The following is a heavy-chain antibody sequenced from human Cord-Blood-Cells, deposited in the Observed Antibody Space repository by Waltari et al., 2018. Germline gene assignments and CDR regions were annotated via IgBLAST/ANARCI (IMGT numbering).Heavy chain of an antibody. CDR3: ARGWGWSGGGWYFDL. CDR1: GGSISSGGYY. Sequence: QVQLQESGPGLVKPSQTLSLTCTVSGGSISSGGYYWSWIRQHPGKGLEWIGYIYYSGSTAYNPSLKRRVTLAVDTSKNQFSLKLSSVTAADTAVYYCARGWGWSGGGWYFDLWGRGTLVTVSS. CDR2: IYYSGST. D-gene: IGHD3-3*01. V-gene: IGHV4-31*03. J-gene: IGHJ2*01.